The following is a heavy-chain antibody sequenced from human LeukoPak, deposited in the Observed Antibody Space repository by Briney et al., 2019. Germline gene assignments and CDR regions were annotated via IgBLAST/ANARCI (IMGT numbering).Heavy chain of an antibody. CDR2: IYSGGST. V-gene: IGHV3-53*01. Sequence: GGSLRLSCVVSGFTVSSNYMSWVRQAPGKGLEWVSVIYSGGSTYYADSVKGRFTISRDNSKNTLYLQMNSLRAEDTAVYYCAAYSSCDYWGQGTLVTVSS. J-gene: IGHJ4*02. D-gene: IGHD6-6*01. CDR3: AAYSSCDY. CDR1: GFTVSSNY.